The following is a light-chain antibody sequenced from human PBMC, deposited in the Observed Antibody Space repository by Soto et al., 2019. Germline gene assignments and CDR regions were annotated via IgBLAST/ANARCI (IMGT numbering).Light chain of an antibody. CDR2: IND. V-gene: IGLV1-44*01. Sequence: QSALTQPPSASAAPGQRVAISCSGSNSNIGKNGVNWYRHSPGTAPKLLLFINDRRPSGVPDRISGSKSGTSASLVIGGLQSGDEADYYCAAWDDTLNGPIFGGGTKVTVL. J-gene: IGLJ2*01. CDR3: AAWDDTLNGPI. CDR1: NSNIGKNG.